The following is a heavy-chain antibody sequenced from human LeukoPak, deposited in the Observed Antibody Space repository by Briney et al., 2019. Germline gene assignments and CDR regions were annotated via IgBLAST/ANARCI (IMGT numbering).Heavy chain of an antibody. CDR1: GYSISSGYY. Sequence: SETLSLTCTVSGYSISSGYYWGWIRQPPGKGLEWIGSIYHSGSTYYNPSLKSRVTISVDTSKNQFSLKLSSVTAADTAVYYCARDGSYYDYWGQGTLVTVSS. V-gene: IGHV4-38-2*02. J-gene: IGHJ4*02. CDR2: IYHSGST. CDR3: ARDGSYYDY. D-gene: IGHD1-26*01.